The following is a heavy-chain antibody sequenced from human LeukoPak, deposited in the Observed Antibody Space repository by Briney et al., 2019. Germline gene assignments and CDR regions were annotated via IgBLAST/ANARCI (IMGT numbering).Heavy chain of an antibody. Sequence: PSETLSLTCAVYGGSFSGYYWNWIRQPPGKGLEWIGEINHSGSTNYNPSLKSRVTISVDTSKNQFSLKLSSVTAADTAVYYCARLRPQVDAFDFWGQGTMVTVSS. CDR2: INHSGST. CDR1: GGSFSGYY. J-gene: IGHJ3*01. V-gene: IGHV4-34*01. D-gene: IGHD6-25*01. CDR3: ARLRPQVDAFDF.